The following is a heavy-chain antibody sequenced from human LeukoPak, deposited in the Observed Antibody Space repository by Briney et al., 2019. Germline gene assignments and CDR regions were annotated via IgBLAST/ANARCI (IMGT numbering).Heavy chain of an antibody. V-gene: IGHV5-51*01. CDR3: ARTREAYCGGDCSPTLDAFDI. Sequence: GESLKISCQVSGYSFTNYWIGWVRQMPGKGLEWMGIIYPGDSDTRYSPSFQGQVTISANKSISTAYLQWSSLKASDTAMYYCARTREAYCGGDCSPTLDAFDIWGQGTMVTVSS. CDR1: GYSFTNYW. CDR2: IYPGDSDT. J-gene: IGHJ3*02. D-gene: IGHD2-21*02.